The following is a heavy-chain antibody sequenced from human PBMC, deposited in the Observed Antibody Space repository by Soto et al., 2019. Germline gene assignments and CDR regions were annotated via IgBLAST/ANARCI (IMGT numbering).Heavy chain of an antibody. J-gene: IGHJ3*02. CDR1: GFTFSNAW. D-gene: IGHD3-22*01. V-gene: IGHV3-15*01. CDR3: TTDSSGYNPDAFDI. Sequence: FGDAGGSLRLSCAASGFTFSNAWMSWVRQAPGKGLEWVGRIKSKTDGGTTDYAAPVKGRFTISRDDSKNTLYLQMNSLKTEDTAVYYCTTDSSGYNPDAFDIWGQGTMVTVSS. CDR2: IKSKTDGGTT.